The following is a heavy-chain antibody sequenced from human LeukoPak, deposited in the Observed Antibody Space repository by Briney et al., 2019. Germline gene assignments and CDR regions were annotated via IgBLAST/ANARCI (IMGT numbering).Heavy chain of an antibody. Sequence: GGSLRLSCAASGFTFSSYGMHWVRQAPGEGLEWVAVISFDGSNKYYADSVKGRFTISRDNSKNTLYLQMNSLRAEDTAVYYCAKDPSSMVRGVIDYWGQGTLVTVSS. CDR3: AKDPSSMVRGVIDY. V-gene: IGHV3-30*18. CDR1: GFTFSSYG. CDR2: ISFDGSNK. D-gene: IGHD3-10*01. J-gene: IGHJ4*02.